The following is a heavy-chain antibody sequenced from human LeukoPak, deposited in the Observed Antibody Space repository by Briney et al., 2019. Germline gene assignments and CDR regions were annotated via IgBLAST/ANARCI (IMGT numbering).Heavy chain of an antibody. CDR3: ARASGSYDYFDY. J-gene: IGHJ4*02. CDR1: GGTFSSYA. V-gene: IGHV1-69*05. D-gene: IGHD1-26*01. CDR2: IIPIFGTA. Sequence: ASVKVSCKASGGTFSSYAISWVRQAPGQGLEWMGGIIPIFGTANYAQKFQGRVTITTDESTSTAYMELSSLRSEDTAVYYCARASGSYDYFDYWGQGTQVTVSS.